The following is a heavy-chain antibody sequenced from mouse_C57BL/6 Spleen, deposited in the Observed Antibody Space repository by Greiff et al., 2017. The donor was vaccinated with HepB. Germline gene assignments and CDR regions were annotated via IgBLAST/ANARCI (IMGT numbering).Heavy chain of an antibody. Sequence: VQLQQSGAELVRPGASVKLSCTASGFNIKDDYMHWVKQRPEQGLEWIGWIDPENGDTEYASKFQGKATITADTSSNTAYLQLSSLTSEDTAVYYCTTWGNSGYFDVWGTGTTVTVSS. V-gene: IGHV14-4*01. CDR2: IDPENGDT. CDR3: TTWGNSGYFDV. CDR1: GFNIKDDY. J-gene: IGHJ1*03. D-gene: IGHD2-1*01.